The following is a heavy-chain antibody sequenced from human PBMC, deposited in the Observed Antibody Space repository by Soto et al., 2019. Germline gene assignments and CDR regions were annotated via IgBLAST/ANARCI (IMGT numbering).Heavy chain of an antibody. J-gene: IGHJ5*02. V-gene: IGHV3-23*01. CDR2: ISGSGGST. Sequence: LRLSCAASGFTFSSYAMSWVRQAPGKGLEWVSAISGSGGSTYYADSVKGRFTISRDNSKNTLYLQMNSLRAEDTAVYYCAKGVWGSHYNWFDPWGQGTLVTVSS. CDR3: AKGVWGSHYNWFDP. CDR1: GFTFSSYA. D-gene: IGHD3-16*01.